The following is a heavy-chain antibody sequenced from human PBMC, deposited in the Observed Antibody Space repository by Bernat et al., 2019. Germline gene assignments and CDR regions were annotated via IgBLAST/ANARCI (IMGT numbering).Heavy chain of an antibody. D-gene: IGHD1-1*01. CDR1: GFTFSDYY. CDR2: ISSSSSYT. J-gene: IGHJ6*03. CDR3: ARGTYTSAPYMDV. V-gene: IGHV3-11*05. Sequence: SGFTFSDYYMSCILQSPGKGLDWVSYISSSSSYTNYSDSVKGRFTISRYNAKNSLYLQMNSLRAEDTAVYYCARGTYTSAPYMDVWG.